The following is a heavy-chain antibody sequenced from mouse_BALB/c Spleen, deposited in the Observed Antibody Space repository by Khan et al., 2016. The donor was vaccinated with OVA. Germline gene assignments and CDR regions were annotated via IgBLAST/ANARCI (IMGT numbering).Heavy chain of an antibody. CDR2: ISTYYGDA. V-gene: IGHV1S137*01. J-gene: IGHJ1*01. Sequence: QVQLQQSGAELVRPGVSVKISCKGSGYTFTHYAMHWVKQSHAKSLEWIGVISTYYGDASYNQKFKGKATMTVDKSSSTAYMELARLTSEDSASYFCARDYGSSYRYFDVWGAGTTVTVSS. CDR3: ARDYGSSYRYFDV. CDR1: GYTFTHYA. D-gene: IGHD1-1*01.